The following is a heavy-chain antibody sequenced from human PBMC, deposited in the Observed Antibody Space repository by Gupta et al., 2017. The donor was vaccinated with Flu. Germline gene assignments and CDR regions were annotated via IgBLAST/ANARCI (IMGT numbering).Heavy chain of an antibody. CDR2: ISSAISYT. D-gene: IGHD6-19*01. Sequence: RQAPVKGLEWVSSISSAISYTYYADSLKGRFTIARDNAKNSLYLQMNSLRAEDTAVYYGARDIGRAVAGEFDYWGQGTLVNVSS. CDR3: ARDIGRAVAGEFDY. V-gene: IGHV3-21*01. J-gene: IGHJ4*02.